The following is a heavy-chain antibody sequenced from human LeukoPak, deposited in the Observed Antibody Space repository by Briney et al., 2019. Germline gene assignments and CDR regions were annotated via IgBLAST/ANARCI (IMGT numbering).Heavy chain of an antibody. J-gene: IGHJ4*02. CDR2: IWHDGSKK. CDR3: ARQTATYDLDY. V-gene: IGHV3-33*01. D-gene: IGHD3-3*01. CDR1: GFSFSNYG. Sequence: PGGSLRLSCAASGFSFSNYGFHWVRQAPGKGLEWVGVIWHDGSKKYYGDSVKGRFTISRDNSKNTLYLQMSSLRVEDTAVYYCARQTATYDLDYWGQGTLVTASS.